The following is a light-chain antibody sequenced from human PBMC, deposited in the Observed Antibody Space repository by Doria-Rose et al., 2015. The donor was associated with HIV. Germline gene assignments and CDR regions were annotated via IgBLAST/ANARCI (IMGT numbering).Light chain of an antibody. V-gene: IGKV1-5*03. CDR3: HHFDKYFLWP. CDR1: QSISNW. CDR2: KAS. J-gene: IGKJ1*01. Sequence: DIRMTQSPSTLSASVGDGVTITCRASQSISNWLAWYQQNPGQAPKLLIYKASTVQRVVTPRFSGSGSGTEFTLTSNSLQPDDYATYYCHHFDKYFLWPLGHGPTVAIK.